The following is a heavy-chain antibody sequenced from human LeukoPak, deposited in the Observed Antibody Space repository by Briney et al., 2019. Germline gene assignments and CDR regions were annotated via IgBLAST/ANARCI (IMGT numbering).Heavy chain of an antibody. CDR3: ARGRPYYYDSSGRGHWFDP. Sequence: SETLSLTCTVSGGSISSSSYYWGWIRQPPGKGLEWIGSIYYSGSTYYNPSLKSRVTISVDTSKNQFSLKLSSVTAADTAVYYCARGRPYYYDSSGRGHWFDPWGQGTLVTVSS. D-gene: IGHD3-22*01. V-gene: IGHV4-39*07. J-gene: IGHJ5*02. CDR1: GGSISSSSYY. CDR2: IYYSGST.